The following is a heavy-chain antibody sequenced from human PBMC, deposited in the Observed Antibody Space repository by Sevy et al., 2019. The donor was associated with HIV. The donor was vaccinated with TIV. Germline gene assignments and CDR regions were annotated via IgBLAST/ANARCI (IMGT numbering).Heavy chain of an antibody. CDR2: IDSGGST. V-gene: IGHV3-66*01. CDR1: GFTVSGNY. D-gene: IGHD3-22*01. CDR3: ARDRYYDASGYYYYHYGMDV. J-gene: IGHJ6*02. Sequence: GGSLRLSCEASGFTVSGNYRAWVRLAPGKGLEWVSLIDSGGSTYYADSVKGRFTISRDNAKNTLYLQMNPLRAEDTAVYFCARDRYYDASGYYYYHYGMDVWGQGTTVTVSS.